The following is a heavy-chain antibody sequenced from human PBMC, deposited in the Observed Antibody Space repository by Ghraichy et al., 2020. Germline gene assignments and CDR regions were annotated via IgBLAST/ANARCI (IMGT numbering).Heavy chain of an antibody. V-gene: IGHV4-59*01. D-gene: IGHD3-22*01. Sequence: ETLSLTCTVSGGSISSYYWSWIRQPPGKGLEWIGYIYYSGSTNYNPSLKSRVTISVDTSKNQFSLKLSSVTAADTAVYYCARSTYYYDSSGYYYYFDYWGQGTLVTVSS. CDR1: GGSISSYY. CDR2: IYYSGST. J-gene: IGHJ4*02. CDR3: ARSTYYYDSSGYYYYFDY.